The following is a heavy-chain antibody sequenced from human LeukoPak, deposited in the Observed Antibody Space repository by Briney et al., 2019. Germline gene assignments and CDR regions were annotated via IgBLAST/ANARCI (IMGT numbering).Heavy chain of an antibody. CDR2: ISSSSSYI. D-gene: IGHD1-26*01. CDR1: GFTFSSYS. Sequence: GGSLRLSCAASGFTFSSYSMNWVRQAPGKGLEWVSSISSSSSYIYYADSVKGRFTISRDNAKNSLYLQMNSLRAEDTAVYYCARLLPSGAAFDIWGQGTMVTVSS. CDR3: ARLLPSGAAFDI. J-gene: IGHJ3*02. V-gene: IGHV3-21*01.